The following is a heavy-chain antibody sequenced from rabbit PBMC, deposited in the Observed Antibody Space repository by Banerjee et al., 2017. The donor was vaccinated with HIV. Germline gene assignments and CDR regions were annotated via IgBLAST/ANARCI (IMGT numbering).Heavy chain of an antibody. Sequence: QSLEESGGDLVKPGASLTLTCTASGFSFSSGYDIYWVRQAPGKGLDLIACIVTSTGSTWYASWVNGRVTVSRSTSLNTVDLKMTSLTAADTATYFCARGGPSGYGGYGYVTEGDRLWGPGTLVTVS. CDR3: ARGGPSGYGGYGYVTEGDRL. CDR1: GFSFSSGYD. J-gene: IGHJ4*01. D-gene: IGHD6-1*01. CDR2: IVTSTGST. V-gene: IGHV1S43*01.